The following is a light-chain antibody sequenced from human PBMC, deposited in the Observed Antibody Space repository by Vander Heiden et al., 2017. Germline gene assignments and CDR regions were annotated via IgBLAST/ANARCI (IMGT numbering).Light chain of an antibody. CDR3: QSSDSRLYV. Sequence: QSVLTQPPSVSGPPGQRVTISCTRSSSNIGAGYDVHWYQQLPGPAPKLLIYGNTNRPSGVPDRFSGSKSGTSASLGITGLQTEDEADYYCQSSDSRLYVFGTGTKVTVL. CDR2: GNT. V-gene: IGLV1-40*01. J-gene: IGLJ1*01. CDR1: SSNIGAGYD.